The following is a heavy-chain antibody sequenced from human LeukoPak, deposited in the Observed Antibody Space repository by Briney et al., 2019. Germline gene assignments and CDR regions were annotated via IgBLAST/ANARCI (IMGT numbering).Heavy chain of an antibody. CDR3: AKDDSSGWSPNYGMDV. V-gene: IGHV3-43*01. D-gene: IGHD6-19*01. CDR2: ISWDGGST. J-gene: IGHJ6*02. Sequence: GGSLRLSCAASGFTFSSYTMHWVRQAPGKGLEWVSLISWDGGSTYYADSVKGRFTISRDNSKNSLYLQMNSLRTEDTALYYCAKDDSSGWSPNYGMDVWGQGTTVTVSS. CDR1: GFTFSSYT.